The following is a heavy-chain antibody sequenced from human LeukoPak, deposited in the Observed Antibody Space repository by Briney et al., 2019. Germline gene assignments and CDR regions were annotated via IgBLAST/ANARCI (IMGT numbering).Heavy chain of an antibody. CDR3: AKASLCSGGSCYIDY. V-gene: IGHV3-30*18. Sequence: GRSLRLSCAASGFTFSSYGMHWDRQAPGKGLEWVAVISYDGSNKYYADSVKGRFTISRDNSKNTLYLQMNSLRAEDTAVYYCAKASLCSGGSCYIDYWGQGTLVTVSS. D-gene: IGHD2-15*01. CDR2: ISYDGSNK. CDR1: GFTFSSYG. J-gene: IGHJ4*02.